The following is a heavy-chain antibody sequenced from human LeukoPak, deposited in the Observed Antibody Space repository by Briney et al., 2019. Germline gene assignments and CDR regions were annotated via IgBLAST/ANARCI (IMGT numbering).Heavy chain of an antibody. V-gene: IGHV1-2*02. D-gene: IGHD2-2*02. CDR2: INPNSGGT. CDR3: ASSEVVPAAIRLQVDWFDP. J-gene: IGHJ5*02. Sequence: GASVKVSCKASGYSFTGYYMHWVRQAPGQGLEWMGWINPNSGGTNYAQKFQGRVTMTRDTSISTAYMELSRLRSDDTAVYYCASSEVVPAAIRLQVDWFDPWGQGTLVTVSS. CDR1: GYSFTGYY.